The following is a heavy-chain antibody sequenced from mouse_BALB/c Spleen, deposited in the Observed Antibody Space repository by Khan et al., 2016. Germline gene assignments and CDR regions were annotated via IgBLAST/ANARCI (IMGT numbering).Heavy chain of an antibody. J-gene: IGHJ4*01. Sequence: EVELVESGGGLVKPGGSLKLSCAASEFTFSDYYMYWVRQTPEKRLEWVASISDGGGYTYYPDSLKGRFTISRDTATNNLYLQMSSLKSEDTAVYYCARGGLRGGAGLDYWGQGTPVTVSA. D-gene: IGHD2-4*01. CDR2: ISDGGGYT. CDR3: ARGGLRGGAGLDY. CDR1: EFTFSDYY. V-gene: IGHV5-4*02.